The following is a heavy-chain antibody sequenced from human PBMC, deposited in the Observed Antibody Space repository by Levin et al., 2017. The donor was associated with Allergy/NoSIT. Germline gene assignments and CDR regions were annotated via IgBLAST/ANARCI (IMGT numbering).Heavy chain of an antibody. D-gene: IGHD3-10*01. CDR3: ARVGYGSGSYYFGY. CDR1: GFTFDDHG. CDR2: INWNGGST. Sequence: WGSLRLSCAASGFTFDDHGMSWVRQAPGKGLEWVSGINWNGGSTGYADPVKGRFTISRDNAKNSLYLQMNSLRAEDTALYYCARVGYGSGSYYFGYWGQGTLVTVSS. V-gene: IGHV3-20*04. J-gene: IGHJ4*02.